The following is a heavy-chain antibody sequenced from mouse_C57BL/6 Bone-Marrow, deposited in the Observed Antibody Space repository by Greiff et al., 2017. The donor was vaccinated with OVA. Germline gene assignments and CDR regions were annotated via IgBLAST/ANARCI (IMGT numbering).Heavy chain of an antibody. V-gene: IGHV1-76*01. J-gene: IGHJ4*01. CDR3: ARGLYYDYEGYYAMDY. Sequence: VKLMESGAELVRPGASVKLSCKASGYTFTDYYINWVKQRPGQGLEWIARIYPGSGNTYYNEKFKGKATLTAEKSSSTAYMQLSSLTSEDSAVYFCARGLYYDYEGYYAMDYWGQGTSVTVSS. D-gene: IGHD2-4*01. CDR2: IYPGSGNT. CDR1: GYTFTDYY.